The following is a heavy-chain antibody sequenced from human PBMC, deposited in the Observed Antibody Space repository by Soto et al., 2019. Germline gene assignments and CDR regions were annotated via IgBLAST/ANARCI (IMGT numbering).Heavy chain of an antibody. D-gene: IGHD2-2*01. V-gene: IGHV1-18*01. J-gene: IGHJ4*02. CDR3: AREDPPAHY. CDR2: ISAYNGNT. Sequence: QVQLMQSGVEVKKPGASMKVSCKASGFTFTSYYIRWVRQAPGQGLEWMGWISAYNGNTNYAQKLQGRVIMTTDTSTSTAYMELRSLRSDDTAVYYCAREDPPAHYWGQGTLVTVSS. CDR1: GFTFTSYY.